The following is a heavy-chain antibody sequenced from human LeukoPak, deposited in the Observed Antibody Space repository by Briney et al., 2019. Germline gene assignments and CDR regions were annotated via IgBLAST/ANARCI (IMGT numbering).Heavy chain of an antibody. CDR3: ARDGDDILTGYLDY. Sequence: SQTLSLTCTVSGGSISSGGYYWSWIRQHPGKGLEWIGYIYYSGSTYYNPSLKSRVTISVDTSKNQFSLKLSSVTAADTAVYYCARDGDDILTGYLDYWGQGTLVTVSS. CDR1: GGSISSGGYY. J-gene: IGHJ4*02. V-gene: IGHV4-31*03. D-gene: IGHD3-9*01. CDR2: IYYSGST.